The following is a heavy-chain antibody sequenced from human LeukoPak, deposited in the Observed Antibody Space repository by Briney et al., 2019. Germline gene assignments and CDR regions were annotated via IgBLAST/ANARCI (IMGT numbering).Heavy chain of an antibody. J-gene: IGHJ5*02. CDR1: GGTFSSYA. CDR2: IIPIFGTA. CDR3: ARSGYSSGWYSGNWFDP. D-gene: IGHD6-13*01. Sequence: SVKVSCKASGGTFSSYAISWVRQAPGQGLEWMGGIIPIFGTANYAQKFQGRVTITADKSTSTAYMELSSLRSEDTAVYYCARSGYSSGWYSGNWFDPWGQGTLVTVSS. V-gene: IGHV1-69*06.